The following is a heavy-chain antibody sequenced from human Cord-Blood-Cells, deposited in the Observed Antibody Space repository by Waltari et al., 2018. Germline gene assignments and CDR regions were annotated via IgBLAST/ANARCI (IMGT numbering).Heavy chain of an antibody. D-gene: IGHD7-27*01. CDR1: GYTFTSYG. J-gene: IGHJ4*02. CDR3: ARDSRAHAQLGRFDY. CDR2: HSAYKRNT. V-gene: IGHV1-18*01. Sequence: HVQLVQSGAEVKKPGASVKVSCKASGYTFTSYGISWVRQAPGQGLEGMGRHSAYKRNTNDAQKLQGRVTMTTDTSTSTDYVEVRSLRSDDAAVYYCARDSRAHAQLGRFDYWGQGTLVTVSS.